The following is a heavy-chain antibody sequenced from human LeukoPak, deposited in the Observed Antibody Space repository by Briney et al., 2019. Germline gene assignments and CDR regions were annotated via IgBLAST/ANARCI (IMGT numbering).Heavy chain of an antibody. Sequence: SETLSLTCTVSGGSISSGGYYWSWIRQHPGKGLEWIGYIYYSGSTYYNPSLKSRVTISVDTSKNQFSLKLSSVTAADTAVYYCARDNEVAARSFDYWGQGTLVTVSS. CDR3: ARDNEVAARSFDY. CDR2: IYYSGST. V-gene: IGHV4-31*03. CDR1: GGSISSGGYY. D-gene: IGHD6-6*01. J-gene: IGHJ4*02.